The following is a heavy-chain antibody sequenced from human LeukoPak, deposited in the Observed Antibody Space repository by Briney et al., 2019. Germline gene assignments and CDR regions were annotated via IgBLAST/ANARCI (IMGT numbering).Heavy chain of an antibody. Sequence: PGGSLRLSCAASGFTFSDYYMSWIRQAPGKGLEWVSYISSSGSTIYYADSVKGRFTISRDNAKNSLYLQMNSLRAEDTAVYYCARDRTTDGYSYGPRDAFDIRGQGTMVTVSS. CDR1: GFTFSDYY. CDR2: ISSSGSTI. CDR3: ARDRTTDGYSYGPRDAFDI. J-gene: IGHJ3*02. D-gene: IGHD5-18*01. V-gene: IGHV3-11*01.